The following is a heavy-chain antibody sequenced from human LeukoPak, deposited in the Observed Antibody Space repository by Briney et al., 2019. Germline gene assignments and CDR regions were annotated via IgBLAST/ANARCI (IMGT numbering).Heavy chain of an antibody. CDR1: GYTFTSYA. CDR2: INTNTGNP. Sequence: ASVKVSCKASGYTFTSYAMNWVRQAPGQGLEWMGWINTNTGNPTYAQGFTGRFVFSSDTSVSTAYLQISSLKAEDTAVYYCARDLGFLEWLPGRYWGQGTLVTVSS. CDR3: ARDLGFLEWLPGRY. D-gene: IGHD3-3*01. V-gene: IGHV7-4-1*02. J-gene: IGHJ4*02.